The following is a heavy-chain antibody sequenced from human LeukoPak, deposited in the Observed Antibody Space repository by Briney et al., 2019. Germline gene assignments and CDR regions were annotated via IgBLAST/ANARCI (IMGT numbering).Heavy chain of an antibody. V-gene: IGHV1-2*02. CDR2: INPNSGGT. D-gene: IGHD3-10*01. J-gene: IGHJ3*02. CDR1: GYTFTSYY. Sequence: GASVKVSCKASGYTFTSYYMHWVRQAPGQGLEWMGWINPNSGGTNYAQKFQGRVTMTRDTSISTAYMGLSRLRSDDTAVSYCARGMVRGGNVDAFDIWGQGTMVTVSS. CDR3: ARGMVRGGNVDAFDI.